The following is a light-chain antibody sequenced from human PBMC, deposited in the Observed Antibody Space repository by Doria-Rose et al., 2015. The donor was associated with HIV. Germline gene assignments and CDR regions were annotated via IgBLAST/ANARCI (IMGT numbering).Light chain of an antibody. CDR1: QDISNS. V-gene: IGKV1-NL1*01. J-gene: IGKJ2*01. CDR2: GAS. Sequence: SASVGDRVTITCRASQDISNSLAWYQQIPGKAPKLLVYGASRLETGVPSSFRGGGSGTDYTLTISSLQPEDFATYYRQQYYTTPMYTCGQGTKRESK. CDR3: QQYYTTPMYT.